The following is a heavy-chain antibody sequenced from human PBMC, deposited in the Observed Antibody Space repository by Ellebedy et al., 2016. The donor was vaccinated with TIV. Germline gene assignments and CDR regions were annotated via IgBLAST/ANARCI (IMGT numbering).Heavy chain of an antibody. CDR2: ISDKKSNT. Sequence: AASVKVSCKASGYTFTSYYMHWVRQAPGQGLEWMGWISDKKSNTNYAQKFQGRVTMTTDTSTSAAYMELRGLRSDDTAVYYCAIDGLVMPGRPFDIWGQGTLVAVSP. V-gene: IGHV1-18*04. D-gene: IGHD1-26*01. CDR3: AIDGLVMPGRPFDI. CDR1: GYTFTSYY. J-gene: IGHJ3*02.